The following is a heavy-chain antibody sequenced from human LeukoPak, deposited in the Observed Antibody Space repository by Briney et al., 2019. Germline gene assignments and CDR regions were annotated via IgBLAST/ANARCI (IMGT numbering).Heavy chain of an antibody. CDR3: ARDRRTGTTGVDYYYYMDV. CDR1: GFTFSSYS. J-gene: IGHJ6*03. D-gene: IGHD1-7*01. Sequence: PGGSLRLSCAASGFTFSSYSMNWVRQAPGKGLEWVSSISSSSSYIYYADSVKGRFTISRDNAKNSLYLQMNSLRAEDTAVYYCARDRRTGTTGVDYYYYMDVWGKGTTVTVSS. CDR2: ISSSSSYI. V-gene: IGHV3-21*01.